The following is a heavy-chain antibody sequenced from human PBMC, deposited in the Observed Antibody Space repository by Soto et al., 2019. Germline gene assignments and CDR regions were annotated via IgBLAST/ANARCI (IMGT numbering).Heavy chain of an antibody. CDR1: GFSVSTHA. V-gene: IGHV3-23*01. D-gene: IGHD1-1*01. J-gene: IGHJ4*02. CDR2: ISGGGERT. Sequence: EVQLSESGGGLVQPGGSLRLSCAASGFSVSTHAMSWVRQAPGKGLEWVSVISGGGERTHYADSVKGRFTITGDDSKNTVYLQMHSLRVEDTAVYYCAKWNGYGDFWGQGTLVTVSS. CDR3: AKWNGYGDF.